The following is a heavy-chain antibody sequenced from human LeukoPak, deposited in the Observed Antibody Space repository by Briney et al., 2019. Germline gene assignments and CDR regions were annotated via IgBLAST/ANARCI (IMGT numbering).Heavy chain of an antibody. D-gene: IGHD3-3*01. J-gene: IGHJ4*02. CDR2: IYHSGST. CDR3: ARRDDFWSGFDY. V-gene: IGHV4-30-2*01. Sequence: SQTLSLTCAVSGGSISSGGYSWSWIRQPPGKGLEWIGYIYHSGSTYYNPSLKSRVTISVDRSKNQFSLKLSSVTAADTAVYYCARRDDFWSGFDYWGQGTLVTVSS. CDR1: GGSISSGGYS.